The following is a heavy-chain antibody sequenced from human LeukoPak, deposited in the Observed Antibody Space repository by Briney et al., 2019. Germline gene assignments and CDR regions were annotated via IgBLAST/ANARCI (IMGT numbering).Heavy chain of an antibody. CDR3: ARFYSGSPPDI. Sequence: SETLSLTCTVSGGSISDYYWSWIRQPPGKGLESIGYMYYSGSTNYNPSLKSRVTISVDTSKNQFSLKLSFVTAADSAVFYCARFYSGSPPDIWGQGTMVTISS. CDR1: GGSISDYY. V-gene: IGHV4-59*01. CDR2: MYYSGST. J-gene: IGHJ3*02. D-gene: IGHD1-26*01.